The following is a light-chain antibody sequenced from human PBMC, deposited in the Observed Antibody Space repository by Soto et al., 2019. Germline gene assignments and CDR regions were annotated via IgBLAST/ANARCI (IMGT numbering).Light chain of an antibody. J-gene: IGKJ5*01. V-gene: IGKV1-39*01. Sequence: DIPMTQSPSSLSASVGDRVTITCRASQSISSYLNWYQLKPGKAPKLLIYASSSLQSGVPSRFSGSGSGTDFTLSISSLQPEDFATYYCQQSYNTPSITFGQGTRLEIK. CDR1: QSISSY. CDR3: QQSYNTPSIT. CDR2: ASS.